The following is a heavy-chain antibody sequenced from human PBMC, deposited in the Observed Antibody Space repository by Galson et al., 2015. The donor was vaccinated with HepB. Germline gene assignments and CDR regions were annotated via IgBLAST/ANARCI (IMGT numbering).Heavy chain of an antibody. CDR3: ARHREIVGLKKFYLDV. CDR2: IYPGDSET. Sequence: QSGAEVKKPGESLKISCKGSKYSFPSYWIGWVRQMPGKGLEWMGIIYPGDSETRYSPSFQGQVTISADKSISTAYLQWNSLKASDTAIYYCARHREIVGLKKFYLDVLGKGTTVTLS. J-gene: IGHJ6*03. CDR1: KYSFPSYW. V-gene: IGHV5-51*01. D-gene: IGHD1-26*01.